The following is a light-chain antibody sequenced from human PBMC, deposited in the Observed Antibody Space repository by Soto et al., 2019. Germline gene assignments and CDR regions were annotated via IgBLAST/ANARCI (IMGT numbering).Light chain of an antibody. CDR1: QTFNNY. CDR3: QQSYTSQQT. J-gene: IGKJ2*01. V-gene: IGKV1-39*01. CDR2: AAT. Sequence: DIQMPQSPSSLSASVGDTVSITCRAGQTFNNYLNWYQHKPGKVPKLLIYAATALQSGVPSRFSASASGTDFTLTIINVQPEDCGTYYCQQSYTSQQTFGQGTKWEI.